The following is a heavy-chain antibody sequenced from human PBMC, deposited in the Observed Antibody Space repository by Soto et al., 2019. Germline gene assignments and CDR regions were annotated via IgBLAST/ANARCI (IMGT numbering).Heavy chain of an antibody. CDR1: GYSFTTYW. CDR3: ARSSSSTSFDY. J-gene: IGHJ4*02. CDR2: IYPGDSDT. V-gene: IGHV5-51*01. D-gene: IGHD2-2*01. Sequence: PVEPLKISSKVSGYSFTTYWIAGVRQMPGKGLEWMGIIYPGDSDTKYSPSFQGQVTVSADTSISTASLQWSSLKASDTAMYYCARSSSSTSFDYWGQGTLVTVSS.